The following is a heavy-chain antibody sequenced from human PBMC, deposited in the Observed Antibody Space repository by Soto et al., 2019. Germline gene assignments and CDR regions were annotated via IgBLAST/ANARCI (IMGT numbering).Heavy chain of an antibody. CDR2: ISSSSSYI. D-gene: IGHD2-15*01. CDR1: GFTFSSYS. J-gene: IGHJ3*02. CDR3: ARDKGGGYCSGGSCYSNAFDI. Sequence: PGGSLRLSCAASGFTFSSYSMNWVRQAPGKGLEWVSSISSSSSYIYYADSVKGRFTISRDNAKNSLYLQMNSLRAEDTAVYYCARDKGGGYCSGGSCYSNAFDIWGQGTMVTVSS. V-gene: IGHV3-21*01.